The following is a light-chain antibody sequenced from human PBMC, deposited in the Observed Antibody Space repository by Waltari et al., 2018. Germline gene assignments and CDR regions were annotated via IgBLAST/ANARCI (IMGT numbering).Light chain of an antibody. CDR3: QQANSFPN. Sequence: DIPMTPSPSSVSASVGDRVTITCRASQDVSSWLAWYQQKPGEAPKLLIFAASSLKSGVPSRFSGSGSGTDFTLTISSLQPEDFATYYCQQANSFPNFGGGTRVEIK. CDR1: QDVSSW. CDR2: AAS. V-gene: IGKV1-12*01. J-gene: IGKJ4*01.